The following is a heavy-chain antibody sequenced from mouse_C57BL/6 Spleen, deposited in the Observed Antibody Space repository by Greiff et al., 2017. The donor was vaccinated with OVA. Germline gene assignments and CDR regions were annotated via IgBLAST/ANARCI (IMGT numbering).Heavy chain of an antibody. CDR2: IYPGDGDT. CDR1: GYAFSSSW. CDR3: ARNYGDDGGYAMDY. D-gene: IGHD2-2*01. Sequence: QVQLQQSGPELVKPGASVKISCKASGYAFSSSWMNWVKQRPGKGLEWIGRIYPGDGDTNYNGKFKGKATLTADKSSSTAYMQLSSLTSEDSAVYFCARNYGDDGGYAMDYWGQGTSVTVSS. V-gene: IGHV1-82*01. J-gene: IGHJ4*01.